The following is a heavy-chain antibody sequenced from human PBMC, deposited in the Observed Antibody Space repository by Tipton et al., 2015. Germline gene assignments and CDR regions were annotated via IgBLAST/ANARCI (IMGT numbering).Heavy chain of an antibody. CDR1: GVSISSYY. D-gene: IGHD2-15*01. CDR3: AAFCYGGNCPDY. Sequence: TLSLTCTVSGVSISSYYWTWIRQPPGKGLQWVGNVFHTGATSYNSSLKSRLTFSIDTSKNQVSLRLSSVTAADTAVYYCAAFCYGGNCPDYWGQGTLVLVSA. J-gene: IGHJ4*02. CDR2: VFHTGAT. V-gene: IGHV4-59*01.